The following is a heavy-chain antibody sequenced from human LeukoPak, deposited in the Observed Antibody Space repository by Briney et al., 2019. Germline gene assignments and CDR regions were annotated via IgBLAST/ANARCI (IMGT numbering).Heavy chain of an antibody. CDR2: ISSSSSYI. V-gene: IGHV3-21*01. CDR1: GFTFSSYS. J-gene: IGHJ4*02. D-gene: IGHD6-13*01. Sequence: PGGSLRLSCAASGFTFSSYSMNWVRQAPGKGLEWVSSISSSSSYIYYADSVKGRFTISRDNAKNSLYLQMNSLRAEDTAVYYCARDLPTYSSSWDYWGQGTLVTVSS. CDR3: ARDLPTYSSSWDY.